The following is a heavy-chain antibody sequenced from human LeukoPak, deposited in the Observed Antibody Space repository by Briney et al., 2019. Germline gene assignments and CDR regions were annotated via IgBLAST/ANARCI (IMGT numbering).Heavy chain of an antibody. V-gene: IGHV3-23*01. CDR3: AKGGGGVVVVPAAIDYFDY. D-gene: IGHD2-2*01. CDR1: GFTFSSYA. J-gene: IGHJ4*02. Sequence: GGSLRLSCAASGFTFSSYAMSWVRQAPGKGLEWVSAISGSGGSTYYADSVKGRFTISRDNSENTLYLQMNSLRAEDTAVYYCAKGGGGVVVVPAAIDYFDYWGQGTLVTVSS. CDR2: ISGSGGST.